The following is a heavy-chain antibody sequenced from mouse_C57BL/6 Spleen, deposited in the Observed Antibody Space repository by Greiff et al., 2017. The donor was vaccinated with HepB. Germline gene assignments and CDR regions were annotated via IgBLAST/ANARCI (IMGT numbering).Heavy chain of an antibody. D-gene: IGHD1-1*01. J-gene: IGHJ4*01. CDR2: IISGSSTI. CDR1: GLILGAYG. Sequence: EVKLVESGGGLVKPGGSLNLSCAASGLILGAYGMHWVRQAPERGLEWVAYIISGSSTIYYADTVKGRFTISRDNAKNTLFLQMTSLRSEDTAMYYCARRDYYGNYAMDYWGQGTSVTVSS. V-gene: IGHV5-17*01. CDR3: ARRDYYGNYAMDY.